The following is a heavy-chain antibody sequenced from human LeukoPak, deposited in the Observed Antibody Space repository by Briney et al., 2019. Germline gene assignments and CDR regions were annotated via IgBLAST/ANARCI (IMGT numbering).Heavy chain of an antibody. J-gene: IGHJ4*02. D-gene: IGHD6-19*01. CDR1: GGSFSGYY. CDR3: ASLIGYSSGWYEFDY. CDR2: IYYSGST. Sequence: PSETLSLTCAVYGGSFSGYYWSWIRQPPGKGLEWIGYIYYSGSTNYNPSLKSRVTISVDTSKNQFSLKLSSVTAADTAVYYCASLIGYSSGWYEFDYWGQGTLVTVSS. V-gene: IGHV4-59*01.